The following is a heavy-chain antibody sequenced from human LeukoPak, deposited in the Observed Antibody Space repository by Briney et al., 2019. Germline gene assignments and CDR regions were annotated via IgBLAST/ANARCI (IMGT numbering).Heavy chain of an antibody. J-gene: IGHJ4*02. CDR3: ALGGSYPGPFDY. Sequence: GGSLRLSCAASGFTFSSYGMHWVRQAPDKGLEWVAFIRYDGSNKYYADSVRGRFTISRDNSKNTLYLQMNSLRAEDTAVYYCALGGSYPGPFDYWGQGTLVTVSS. D-gene: IGHD1-26*01. CDR2: IRYDGSNK. V-gene: IGHV3-30*02. CDR1: GFTFSSYG.